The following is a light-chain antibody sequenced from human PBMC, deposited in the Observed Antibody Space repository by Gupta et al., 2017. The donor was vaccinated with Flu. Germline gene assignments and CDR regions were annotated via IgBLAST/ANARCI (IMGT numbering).Light chain of an antibody. Sequence: GKKDNTSCEGDNNESESVNWYQLKPDQAPVLVVYDDSERLSGIPERFSGSNYGNTAALTISRVEAGDEADYYCQVWDSISDDWVFGGGTKLTVL. J-gene: IGLJ3*02. CDR3: QVWDSISDDWV. CDR1: NNESES. CDR2: DDS. V-gene: IGLV3-21*03.